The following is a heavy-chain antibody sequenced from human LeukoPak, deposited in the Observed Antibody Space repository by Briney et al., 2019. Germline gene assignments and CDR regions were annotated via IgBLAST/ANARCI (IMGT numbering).Heavy chain of an antibody. Sequence: PGGSLRLSCAASGFSFSSYGMHWVRQAPGKGLEWLTVISYDGNTIYYADSVKGRFTISRDNSKNTLYLQMNSLRIEDTAVYCCAKDLSVVGAHDSFDVWGQGTMVTVSS. J-gene: IGHJ3*01. V-gene: IGHV3-30*18. CDR2: ISYDGNTI. CDR3: AKDLSVVGAHDSFDV. D-gene: IGHD1-26*01. CDR1: GFSFSSYG.